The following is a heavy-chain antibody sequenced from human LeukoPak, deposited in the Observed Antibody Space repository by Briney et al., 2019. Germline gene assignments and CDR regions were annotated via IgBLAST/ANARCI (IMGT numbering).Heavy chain of an antibody. CDR1: GFTFSNYS. Sequence: GGSLRLSCAASGFTFSNYSMNWVRQAPGKGLEWVSYISSSSSTIYYADSVKGRFTISRDNAKNSLYLQMNSLRAEDTAVYYCARYGYGSGSLMDYWGQGTLVTVSS. CDR3: ARYGYGSGSLMDY. J-gene: IGHJ4*02. D-gene: IGHD3-10*01. V-gene: IGHV3-48*04. CDR2: ISSSSSTI.